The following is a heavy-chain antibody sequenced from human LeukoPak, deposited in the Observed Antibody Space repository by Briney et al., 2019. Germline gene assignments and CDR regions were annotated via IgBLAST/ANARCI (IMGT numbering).Heavy chain of an antibody. CDR3: VRDAGKGDI. CDR2: TQQDGSEQ. D-gene: IGHD3-10*01. CDR1: GFLFSSFW. V-gene: IGHV3-7*01. J-gene: IGHJ3*02. Sequence: PGGSLRLSCASSGFLFSSFWISWVRQAPGKGLEWVAHTQQDGSEQYYVVSVKGHFTIARDNARNSLYLQMTSMRIEGTAVYYCVRDAGKGDIWGEGTTVTVSS.